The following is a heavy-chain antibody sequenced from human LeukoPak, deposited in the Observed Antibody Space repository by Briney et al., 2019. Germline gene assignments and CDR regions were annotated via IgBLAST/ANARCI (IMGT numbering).Heavy chain of an antibody. J-gene: IGHJ4*02. V-gene: IGHV1-18*01. CDR1: GYTFTSFG. CDR2: VSASNGHT. D-gene: IGHD1/OR15-1a*01. CDR3: ARDHWNSDREFAF. Sequence: ASVKVSCKAPGYTFTSFGISWVRQAPGEGLEWVGWVSASNGHTNYAQKFKGRVTMTTDTSTTTAFMDLRSLTSDDTAVYYCARDHWNSDREFAFWGQGTLVTVSS.